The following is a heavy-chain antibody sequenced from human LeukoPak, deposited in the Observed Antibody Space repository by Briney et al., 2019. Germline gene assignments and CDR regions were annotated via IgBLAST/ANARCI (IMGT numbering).Heavy chain of an antibody. CDR2: MNPNSGNT. J-gene: IGHJ3*02. D-gene: IGHD6-13*01. CDR1: GDTFIIND. Sequence: GASVKVSCKASGDTFIINDINWVRQATGQGLEWMGWMNPNSGNTGYAQKFQGRVTMTRNISIITAYMELTDLRSEDTAVYYCARVTAAGTWTFDIWGQGITVTVSS. CDR3: ARVTAAGTWTFDI. V-gene: IGHV1-8*02.